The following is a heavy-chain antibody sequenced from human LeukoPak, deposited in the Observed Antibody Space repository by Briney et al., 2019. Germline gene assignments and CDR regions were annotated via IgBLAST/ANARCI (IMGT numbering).Heavy chain of an antibody. Sequence: SETLSLTCTVSGGSISSSSYYWGWIRQPPGKGLEWIGSIYYSGSTCYNPSLKSRVTISVDTSKNQFSLKLSSVTAADTAVYYCARGSRFLEWLLDWFDPWGQGTLVTVSS. V-gene: IGHV4-39*07. CDR3: ARGSRFLEWLLDWFDP. CDR2: IYYSGST. D-gene: IGHD3-3*01. CDR1: GGSISSSSYY. J-gene: IGHJ5*02.